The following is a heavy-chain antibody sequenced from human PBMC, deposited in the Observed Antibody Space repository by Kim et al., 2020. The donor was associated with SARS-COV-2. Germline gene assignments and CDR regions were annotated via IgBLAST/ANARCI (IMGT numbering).Heavy chain of an antibody. V-gene: IGHV4-59*03. Sequence: SETLSLTCTVSGASMSSYYWSWIRQPQGKGLEWIGYAYYSGNTNYNPSLKSRVTISVDTSKNQVSLKVASVTAADTAVYYCATRKYSSDWYWYYFDSWGQGTLVTVSS. CDR2: AYYSGNT. CDR3: ATRKYSSDWYWYYFDS. D-gene: IGHD6-19*01. J-gene: IGHJ4*02. CDR1: GASMSSYY.